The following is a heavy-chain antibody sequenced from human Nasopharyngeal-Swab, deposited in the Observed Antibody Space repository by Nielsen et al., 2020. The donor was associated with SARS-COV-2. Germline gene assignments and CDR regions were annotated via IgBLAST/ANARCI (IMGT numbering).Heavy chain of an antibody. Sequence: GESLKISCAVSGFTLSDAWMSWVRQAPGKGLEWVGHIKSNAEGGTPVYAAALKDRITLSRDESKNPLFLQMNSLKTEDTAVYYCARSRGAGPNYYFDYWGQGSLVTVSS. V-gene: IGHV3-15*01. CDR2: IKSNAEGGTP. D-gene: IGHD6-19*01. J-gene: IGHJ4*02. CDR3: ARSRGAGPNYYFDY. CDR1: GFTLSDAW.